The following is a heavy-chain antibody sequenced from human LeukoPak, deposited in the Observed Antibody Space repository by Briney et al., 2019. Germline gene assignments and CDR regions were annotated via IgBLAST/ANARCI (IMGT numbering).Heavy chain of an antibody. CDR2: ISAYNGNT. Sequence: GASVKVSCKASGYTFTSYGISWVRQAPGQGLEWMGWISAYNGNTNYAQKLQGRVTMTTDTSTSTAYMELRSLRSDHTAVYYCARAHYYGSGSYYSPDYYYYMDVWGKGTTVTVSS. D-gene: IGHD3-10*01. V-gene: IGHV1-18*01. CDR3: ARAHYYGSGSYYSPDYYYYMDV. CDR1: GYTFTSYG. J-gene: IGHJ6*03.